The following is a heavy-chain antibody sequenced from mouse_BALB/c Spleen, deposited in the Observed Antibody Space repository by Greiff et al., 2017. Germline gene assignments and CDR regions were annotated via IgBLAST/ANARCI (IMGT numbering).Heavy chain of an antibody. V-gene: IGHV1-9*01. CDR1: GYTFSSYW. Sequence: VQLQQSGAELMQPGASVKISCKATGYTFSSYWIEWVKQRPGHGLEWIGEILPGSGSTNYNEKFKGKATFTADTSSNKAYMQFSSLTSEDSAVYYCARRGDYGSIAWIAYWGQGTLVTVAA. D-gene: IGHD1-1*01. CDR2: ILPGSGST. J-gene: IGHJ3*01. CDR3: ARRGDYGSIAWIAY.